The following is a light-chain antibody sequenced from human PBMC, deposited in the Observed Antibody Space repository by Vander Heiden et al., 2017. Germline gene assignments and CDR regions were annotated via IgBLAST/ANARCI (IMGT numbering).Light chain of an antibody. Sequence: SALTQPASVSGSPGQSITISCTGTSSDVGGYNYVSWFQHHPGKVPKLMIYEVSSRPSGVSNRFSGSKSGNTASLTIAGLQGEDEADYYCSSYTDSSTLVIFGGGTKLTVL. V-gene: IGLV2-14*01. J-gene: IGLJ2*01. CDR3: SSYTDSSTLVI. CDR1: SSDVGGYNY. CDR2: EVS.